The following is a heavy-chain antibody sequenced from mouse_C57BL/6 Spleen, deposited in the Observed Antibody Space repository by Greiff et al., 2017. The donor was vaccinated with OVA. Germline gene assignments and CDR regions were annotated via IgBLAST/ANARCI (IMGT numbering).Heavy chain of an antibody. V-gene: IGHV5-9-1*02. Sequence: EVNLVESGEGLVKPGGSLKLSCAASGFTFSSYAMSWVRQTPEKRLEWVAYISSGGDYIYYADTVKGRFTISRDNARNTLYLQMSSLKSEDAAMYYCTRVGNYGSSSYYFDYWGQGTTLTVSS. CDR1: GFTFSSYA. CDR3: TRVGNYGSSSYYFDY. D-gene: IGHD1-1*01. J-gene: IGHJ2*01. CDR2: ISSGGDYI.